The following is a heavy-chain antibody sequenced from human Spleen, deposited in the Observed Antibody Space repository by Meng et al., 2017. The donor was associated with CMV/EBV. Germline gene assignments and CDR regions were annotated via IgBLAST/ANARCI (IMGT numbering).Heavy chain of an antibody. V-gene: IGHV4-39*07. CDR2: FFHSGDT. D-gene: IGHD3-10*01. CDR1: DVSISNSSFF. J-gene: IGHJ4*02. Sequence: SETLSLTCTVSDVSISNSSFFWGWIRQPPGKGLEWIGSFFHSGDTYSNPSLRSRVAMSVDTSKNQFSLRLNSVTAADTAVYYCARDKGLELLGYWGQGTLVTVSS. CDR3: ARDKGLELLGY.